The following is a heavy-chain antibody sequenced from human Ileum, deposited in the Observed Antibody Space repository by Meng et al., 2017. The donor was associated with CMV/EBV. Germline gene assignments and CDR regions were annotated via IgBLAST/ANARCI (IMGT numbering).Heavy chain of an antibody. D-gene: IGHD1-14*01. V-gene: IGHV3-7*01. CDR2: IKFDGSEK. CDR3: VRDGGFGYDSAVRNHYFDY. Sequence: GESLKISCAASGFTFSSYWMSWVRQSPGKGLDWVARIKFDGSEKQCVDSVKGRFTISRDNAENSLYLQMNSLRAEDTTVNYCVRDGGFGYDSAVRNHYFDYWGQGTLVTVSS. CDR1: GFTFSSYW. J-gene: IGHJ4*02.